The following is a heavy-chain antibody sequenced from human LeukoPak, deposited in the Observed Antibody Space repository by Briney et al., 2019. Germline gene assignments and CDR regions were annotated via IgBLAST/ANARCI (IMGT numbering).Heavy chain of an antibody. CDR2: INHSGST. CDR1: GVSFSGYY. CDR3: ARGSSIFGVVLL. V-gene: IGHV4-34*01. D-gene: IGHD3-3*01. Sequence: PSETLSLTCAVYGVSFSGYYWSWIRQPPGKGLEWIGEINHSGSTNYNPSLKSRVTISVDTSKNQFSLKLSSVTAADTAVYYCARGSSIFGVVLLWGQGTLVTVSS. J-gene: IGHJ4*02.